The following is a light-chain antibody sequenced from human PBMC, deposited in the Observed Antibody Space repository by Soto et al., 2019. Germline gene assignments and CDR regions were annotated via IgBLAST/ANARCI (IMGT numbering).Light chain of an antibody. V-gene: IGKV3D-20*02. CDR1: QTISNTF. J-gene: IGKJ4*01. CDR2: DAS. Sequence: EIVLTQSPGTLSLSPGERATLSCKASQTISNTFLAWYQRRPGQAPRLLIYDASNRATGIPARFSGSGSGTDFTLTIIRLEPEDFAVYYCQQRSDWPTFGGGTKVEIK. CDR3: QQRSDWPT.